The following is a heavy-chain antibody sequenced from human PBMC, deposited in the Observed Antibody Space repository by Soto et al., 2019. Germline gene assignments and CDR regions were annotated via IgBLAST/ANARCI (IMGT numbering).Heavy chain of an antibody. CDR1: GLTFSRFA. CDR3: TGETYYFDY. J-gene: IGHJ4*02. CDR2: ISDSGENT. D-gene: IGHD2-21*01. Sequence: GSLRLSCAASGLTFSRFAMTWVRQAPGKGLEWVSGISDSGENTYYADSVKGRFAISRDNSRSTHYLQMNSLRAEDTAVYYCTGETYYFDYWGPGTLVTSPQ. V-gene: IGHV3-23*01.